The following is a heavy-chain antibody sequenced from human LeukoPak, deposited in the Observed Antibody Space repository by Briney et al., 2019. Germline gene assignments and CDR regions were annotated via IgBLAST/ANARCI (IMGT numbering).Heavy chain of an antibody. Sequence: PSETLSLTCAVYGGSFSGYYWSWIRQRPGKGREWLGEINHSGSTNYNPSLKSRVTISVDTSKNQFSLKLSSVTAADTAVYYCARGRIAAAGIWFDPWGQGTLVTVSS. CDR3: ARGRIAAAGIWFDP. D-gene: IGHD6-13*01. J-gene: IGHJ5*02. CDR1: GGSFSGYY. V-gene: IGHV4-34*01. CDR2: INHSGST.